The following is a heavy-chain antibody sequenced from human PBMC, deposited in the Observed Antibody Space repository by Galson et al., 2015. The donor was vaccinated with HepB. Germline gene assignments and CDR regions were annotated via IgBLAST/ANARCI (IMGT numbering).Heavy chain of an antibody. CDR3: ARVIGADYYDSSGSSGNV. D-gene: IGHD3-22*01. J-gene: IGHJ6*02. Sequence: SLRLSCAASGFTFSSYSMNWVRQAPGKGLEWVSYISSSSSTIYYADSVKGRFTISRDNAKNSLYLQMNSLRAEDTAVYYCARVIGADYYDSSGSSGNVWGQGTTVTVSS. V-gene: IGHV3-48*01. CDR2: ISSSSSTI. CDR1: GFTFSSYS.